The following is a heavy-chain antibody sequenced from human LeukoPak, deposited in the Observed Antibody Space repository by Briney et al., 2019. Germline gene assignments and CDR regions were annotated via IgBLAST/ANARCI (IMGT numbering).Heavy chain of an antibody. CDR2: ISGSGGST. V-gene: IGHV3-23*01. Sequence: PGGSLRLSCAASGFTFSSYAMSWVRQAPGKGLEWVSAISGSGGSTYYADSVKGRFTISRDNSKNTLYLQMNSLRAEDTAVYYCAKEGVLYYDSSGYYSLWGQGTLVTVSS. CDR3: AKEGVLYYDSSGYYSL. CDR1: GFTFSSYA. J-gene: IGHJ4*02. D-gene: IGHD3-22*01.